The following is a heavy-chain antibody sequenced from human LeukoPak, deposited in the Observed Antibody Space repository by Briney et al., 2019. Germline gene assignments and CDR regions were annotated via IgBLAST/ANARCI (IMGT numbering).Heavy chain of an antibody. Sequence: GGSLRLSCAASGFTFSNYAMNWVRQAPGKGLEWVSTISGSGASTYYTDSVKGRFTISRDNSNNTLYLQMNSQRAEDRGIYYCAKFLLSMIVVPLSYFDYWAQGPLVPFSS. J-gene: IGHJ4*02. CDR2: ISGSGAST. CDR3: AKFLLSMIVVPLSYFDY. D-gene: IGHD3-22*01. V-gene: IGHV3-23*01. CDR1: GFTFSNYA.